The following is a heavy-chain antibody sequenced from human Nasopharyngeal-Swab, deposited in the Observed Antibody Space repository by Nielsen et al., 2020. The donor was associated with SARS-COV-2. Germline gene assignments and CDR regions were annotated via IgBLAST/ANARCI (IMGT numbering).Heavy chain of an antibody. D-gene: IGHD3-22*01. J-gene: IGHJ6*03. CDR1: GFTFSSYG. CDR2: ISYDGSNK. V-gene: IGHV3-30*18. Sequence: GGSLRLSCVASGFTFSSYGMHWVRQAPGKGLEWVAVISYDGSNKYYADSVKGRFTISRDNSKNTLYLQMNSLRAEDTAVYYCAKDLSSGSYYYYYYMDVWGKGTTVTVSS. CDR3: AKDLSSGSYYYYYYMDV.